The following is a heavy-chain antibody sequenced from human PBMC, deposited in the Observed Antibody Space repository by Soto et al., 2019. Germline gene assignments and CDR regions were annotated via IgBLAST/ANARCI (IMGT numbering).Heavy chain of an antibody. V-gene: IGHV4-59*12. CDR1: GGSISSYY. CDR3: ARSVFP. Sequence: SETLSLTCTVSGGSISSYYWSWIRQPPGKGLEWIGYIYYSGSTYSNPSLKSRVTISVDTSKNQFSLKLSSVTAADTAVYYCARSVFPWGQGTLVTVSS. J-gene: IGHJ5*02. CDR2: IYYSGST.